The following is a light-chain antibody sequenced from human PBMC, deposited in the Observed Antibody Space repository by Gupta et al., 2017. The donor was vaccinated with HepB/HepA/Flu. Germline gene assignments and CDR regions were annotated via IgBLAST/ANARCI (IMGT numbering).Light chain of an antibody. J-gene: IGKJ1*01. CDR2: DVS. V-gene: IGKV3-11*01. Sequence: EIVFTQSPATLALSPGERVALSCRASQNIRTSLAWYQHKPGQPPRLLIYDVSNRATGVPARFAGSGSGTDFTLAISSLEPEDFAVYYCQQRNTWPRTFGQGTKVEI. CDR3: QQRNTWPRT. CDR1: QNIRTS.